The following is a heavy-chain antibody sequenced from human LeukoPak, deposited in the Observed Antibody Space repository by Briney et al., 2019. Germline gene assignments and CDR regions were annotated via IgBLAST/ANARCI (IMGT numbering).Heavy chain of an antibody. CDR1: GGFFSGYY. V-gene: IGHV4-34*03. Sequence: PSETLSLTCAVYGGFFSGYYWSWIRQPPGKGLECIGEINHSGSTNYNPSLKSRVTISVDTSKNQFSLKLSSVTAADTAVYYCSGSYVYYYYYYMDVWGKGTTVTISS. CDR2: INHSGST. D-gene: IGHD1-26*01. CDR3: SGSYVYYYYYYMDV. J-gene: IGHJ6*03.